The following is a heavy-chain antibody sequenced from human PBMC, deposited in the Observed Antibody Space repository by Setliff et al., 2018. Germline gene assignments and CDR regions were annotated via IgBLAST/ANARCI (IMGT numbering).Heavy chain of an antibody. V-gene: IGHV3-23*01. CDR3: AKDGSGSYDYLDY. Sequence: PGGSLRLSCAASGFTFSTYAINWVRQAPGKGLEWVSAISGSGGATYYADSVKGRFTISRDNSKNTLYLQMNSLRAEDTAVYYCAKDGSGSYDYLDYWGQGTLVTVSS. CDR2: ISGSGGAT. J-gene: IGHJ4*02. D-gene: IGHD6-13*01. CDR1: GFTFSTYA.